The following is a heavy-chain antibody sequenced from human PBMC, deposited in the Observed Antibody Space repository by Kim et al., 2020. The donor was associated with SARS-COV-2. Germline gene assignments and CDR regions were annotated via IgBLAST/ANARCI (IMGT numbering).Heavy chain of an antibody. D-gene: IGHD3-9*01. V-gene: IGHV4-34*01. CDR2: INHSGST. J-gene: IGHJ6*02. CDR1: GGSFSGYY. Sequence: SETLSLTCAVYGGSFSGYYWSWIRQPPGKGLEWIGEINHSGSTNYNPSLKSRVTISVDTSKNQFSLKLSSVTAADTAAYYCYFMDWFGMEVWGQGTTVT. CDR3: YFMDWFGMEV.